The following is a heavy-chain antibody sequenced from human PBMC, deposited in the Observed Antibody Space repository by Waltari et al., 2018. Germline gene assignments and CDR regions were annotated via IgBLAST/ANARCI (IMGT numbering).Heavy chain of an antibody. J-gene: IGHJ4*02. CDR2: IYHSGST. CDR3: ASLNYDFWSGDTFDY. Sequence: QVQLQESGPGLVKPSETLSLTCTVSGYSISSGYYWGWIRQPPGKGLEWIGSIYHSGSTYYNPSLKSRVTISVDTSKNQFSLKLSSVTAADTAVYYCASLNYDFWSGDTFDYWGQGTLVTVSS. CDR1: GYSISSGYY. V-gene: IGHV4-38-2*02. D-gene: IGHD3-3*01.